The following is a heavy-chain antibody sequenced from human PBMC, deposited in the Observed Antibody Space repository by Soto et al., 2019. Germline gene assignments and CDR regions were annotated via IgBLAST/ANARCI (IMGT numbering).Heavy chain of an antibody. D-gene: IGHD6-19*01. CDR1: GFTFNNYA. J-gene: IGHJ4*02. CDR3: AKDESSAWVFDY. Sequence: PGGSLRLSCAVSGFTFNNYAMTWVRQAPGKGLEWVSSISASDGSTYYADSVKGRVTISRDNSKNTLYLHMISLRAEDTAVYYCAKDESSAWVFDYWGQGTLVTVSS. V-gene: IGHV3-23*01. CDR2: ISASDGST.